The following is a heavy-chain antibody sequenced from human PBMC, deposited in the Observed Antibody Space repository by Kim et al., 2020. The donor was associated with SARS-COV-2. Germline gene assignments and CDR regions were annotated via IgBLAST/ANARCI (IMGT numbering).Heavy chain of an antibody. CDR3: ATMVRGVTAYFDY. J-gene: IGHJ4*02. D-gene: IGHD3-10*01. Sequence: YPDSVKSRFTISRDNSKTTLYLQMNSLRAEDTAVYYCATMVRGVTAYFDYWGQGTLVTVSS. V-gene: IGHV3-33*01.